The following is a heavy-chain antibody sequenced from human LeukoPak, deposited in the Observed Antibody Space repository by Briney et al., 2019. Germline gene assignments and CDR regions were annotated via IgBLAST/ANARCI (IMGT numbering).Heavy chain of an antibody. V-gene: IGHV1-2*02. J-gene: IGHJ5*02. CDR1: GYTFTGYY. CDR2: INPNSGGT. Sequence: EASVKVSCKASGYTFTGYYMHWVRQAPGQGLEWMGWINPNSGGTNYAQKFQGRVTMTRDTSISTAYMELSRLRSEDTAVYYCARVPRRGERFDPWGQGTLVTVSS. D-gene: IGHD3-10*01. CDR3: ARVPRRGERFDP.